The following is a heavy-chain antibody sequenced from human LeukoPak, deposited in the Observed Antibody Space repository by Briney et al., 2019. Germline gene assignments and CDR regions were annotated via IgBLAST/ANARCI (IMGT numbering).Heavy chain of an antibody. V-gene: IGHV3-21*01. Sequence: GGSLRLSCAASGFTFSSYSMNWVRQAPGKGLEWVSSISSSSSYIYCADSVKGRFTISRDNAKNSLYLQMHSLRAEDTAVYYCARLSYYHHYFDYWGQGTLVTVSS. CDR3: ARLSYYHHYFDY. D-gene: IGHD3-10*01. CDR2: ISSSSSYI. CDR1: GFTFSSYS. J-gene: IGHJ4*02.